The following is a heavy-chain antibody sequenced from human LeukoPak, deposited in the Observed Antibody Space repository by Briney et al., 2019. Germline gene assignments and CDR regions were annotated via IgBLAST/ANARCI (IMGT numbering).Heavy chain of an antibody. CDR1: GFTFSSYA. J-gene: IGHJ4*02. D-gene: IGHD6-13*01. CDR3: AREFRSSWSLLDY. CDR2: ITSSSTYI. V-gene: IGHV3-21*01. Sequence: GGSLRLSCAASGFTFSSYAMNWVRQAPGRGLEWVSSITSSSTYIYYADSVKGRFTISRDNAKNSLYLQMNSLRAEDTAVYYCAREFRSSWSLLDYWGQGTLVTVSS.